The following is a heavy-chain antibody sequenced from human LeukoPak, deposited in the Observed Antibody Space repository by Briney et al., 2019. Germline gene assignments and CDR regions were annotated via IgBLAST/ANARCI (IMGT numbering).Heavy chain of an antibody. CDR2: LYYTGST. CDR1: GGSISSSSYL. D-gene: IGHD3-22*01. Sequence: SETLSLTCTVSGGSISSSSYLWGWIRQPPGKGLEWIGSLYYTGSTYNNAALKSRVTISGDTSKNQISLSLRSVTAADTAVYYCARQHERGSFVWEDSDSTLFPYTGNYFDYWGLGTLVTVSS. V-gene: IGHV4-39*01. CDR3: ARQHERGSFVWEDSDSTLFPYTGNYFDY. J-gene: IGHJ4*02.